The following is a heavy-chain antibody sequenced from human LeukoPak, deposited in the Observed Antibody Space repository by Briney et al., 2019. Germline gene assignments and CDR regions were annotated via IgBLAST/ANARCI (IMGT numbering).Heavy chain of an antibody. J-gene: IGHJ4*02. CDR2: INTNTGNP. V-gene: IGHV7-4-1*02. CDR1: GYTFTSYA. CDR3: ARGGHDSGRYLLYYFDY. D-gene: IGHD3-22*01. Sequence: ASVKVSCKTSGYTFTSYAMNWVRQAPGQGLEWMGWINTNTGNPTYAQGFTGRFVFSLDTSVSTAYLQISSLEAEDSAVYYCARGGHDSGRYLLYYFDYWGPGSLVTVSS.